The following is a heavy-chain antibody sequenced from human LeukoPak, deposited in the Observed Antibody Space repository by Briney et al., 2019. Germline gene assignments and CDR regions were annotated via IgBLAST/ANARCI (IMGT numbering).Heavy chain of an antibody. Sequence: PSQTLSLTCTVSGGSISSGGYYWSWIRQPPGKGLEWIGYIYHSGSTYYNPSLKSRVTISVDRSKNQFSLKLSSVTAADTAVYYCARDPVVYDSSGYSANPSYSWFDPWGQGTLVTVSS. J-gene: IGHJ5*02. CDR1: GGSISSGGYY. CDR3: ARDPVVYDSSGYSANPSYSWFDP. D-gene: IGHD3-22*01. CDR2: IYHSGST. V-gene: IGHV4-30-2*01.